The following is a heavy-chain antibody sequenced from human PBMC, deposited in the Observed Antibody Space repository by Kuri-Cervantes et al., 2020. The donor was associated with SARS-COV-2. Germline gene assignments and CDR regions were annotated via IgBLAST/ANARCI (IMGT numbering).Heavy chain of an antibody. CDR3: ARGAKLGYCSGGSCSPFDY. CDR1: GGSFSGYY. Sequence: GSLRLSCAVYGGSFSGYYWSWIRQPPGKGLEWIGEINHSGSTNYNPSLKSRVTISVDTSRNQFSLKLSSVTAADTAVYYCARGAKLGYCSGGSCSPFDYWGQGTLVTVSS. D-gene: IGHD2-15*01. J-gene: IGHJ4*02. V-gene: IGHV4-34*01. CDR2: INHSGST.